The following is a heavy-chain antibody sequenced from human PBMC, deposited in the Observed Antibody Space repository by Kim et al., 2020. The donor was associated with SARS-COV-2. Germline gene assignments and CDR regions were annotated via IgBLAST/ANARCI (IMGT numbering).Heavy chain of an antibody. V-gene: IGHV3-23*01. CDR3: AKDRAAGGYSSGWYDY. CDR1: GFTFSSYA. D-gene: IGHD6-19*01. CDR2: ISGSGGST. Sequence: GGSLRLSCAASGFTFSSYAMSWVRQAPGKGLEWVSAISGSGGSTYYADSVKGRFTISRDNSKNTLYLQMNSLRAEDTAVYYCAKDRAAGGYSSGWYDYWGQGTLVTVSS. J-gene: IGHJ4*02.